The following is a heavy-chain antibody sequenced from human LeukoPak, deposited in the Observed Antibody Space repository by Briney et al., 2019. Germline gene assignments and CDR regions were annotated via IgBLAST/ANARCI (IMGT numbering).Heavy chain of an antibody. CDR1: GFTFSSYS. J-gene: IGHJ3*01. CDR2: ISSSSSYI. CDR3: AKSRTWTTDAFDL. D-gene: IGHD4-17*01. V-gene: IGHV3-21*04. Sequence: PGGSLRLSCAASGFTFSSYSMNWVRQAPGKGLEWVSSISSSSSYIYYADSVKGRFTISRDNAKNSLYLQMNSLRAEDTAVYYCAKSRTWTTDAFDLWGQGTMVTVSS.